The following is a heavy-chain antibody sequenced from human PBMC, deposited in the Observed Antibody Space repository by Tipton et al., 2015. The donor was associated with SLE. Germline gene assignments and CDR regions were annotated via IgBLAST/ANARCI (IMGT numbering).Heavy chain of an antibody. V-gene: IGHV4-39*07. J-gene: IGHJ5*02. CDR3: ARVEDDYGDPGWFDP. CDR2: IDYSGTT. CDR1: GGSISSSRYY. Sequence: TLSLTCTVSGGSISSSRYYWGWFRPPPGKGLGWIGSIDYSGTTYYNPSLKSRVTISVDTSQNPFSLRLSSVTAADTAVYYCARVEDDYGDPGWFDPWGQGTLVTVSS. D-gene: IGHD4-17*01.